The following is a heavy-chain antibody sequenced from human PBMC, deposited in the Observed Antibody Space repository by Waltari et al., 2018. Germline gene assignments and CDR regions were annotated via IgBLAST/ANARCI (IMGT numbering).Heavy chain of an antibody. V-gene: IGHV4-31*01. J-gene: IGHJ4*02. CDR3: ARGHDYYFDY. Sequence: QVHLQESGPGLVKPSQTLSLNCTVSGDSLNSANYYWSWIRQLPEKGLEWIGYLSHSGTAYYNPSLKDLVTMSLDPAKNQFSLRRSSVTAADTAVYFCARGHDYYFDYWGQGILVAVSS. D-gene: IGHD4-17*01. CDR2: LSHSGTA. CDR1: GDSLNSANYY.